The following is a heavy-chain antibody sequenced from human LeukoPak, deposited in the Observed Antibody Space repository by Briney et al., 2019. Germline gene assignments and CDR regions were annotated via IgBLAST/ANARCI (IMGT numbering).Heavy chain of an antibody. J-gene: IGHJ1*01. D-gene: IGHD3-22*01. CDR3: ATYSSLNRREFQF. CDR1: GFTFSGYY. Sequence: GGSLRLSCAASGFTFSGYYMSWIRQAPGKGLEWVSYISSSGTNIYYADSVKGRFTISRDNAKNSLYLQMNSLRAEDTAVYYCATYSSLNRREFQFWGQGTLLTVSS. V-gene: IGHV3-11*04. CDR2: ISSSGTNI.